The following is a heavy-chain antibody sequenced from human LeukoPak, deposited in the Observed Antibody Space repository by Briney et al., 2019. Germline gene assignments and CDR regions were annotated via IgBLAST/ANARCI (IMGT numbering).Heavy chain of an antibody. V-gene: IGHV3-23*03. Sequence: GGSLRLSCAASGFTFSSYWMSWVRQAPGKGLEWVSVIYRGGSTYYADSVKGRFTISRDNSKNTLYLQMNSLRAEDTAVYYCAKDWKAMVTYYFDYWGQGTLVTVSS. CDR1: GFTFSSYW. CDR2: IYRGGST. J-gene: IGHJ4*02. CDR3: AKDWKAMVTYYFDY. D-gene: IGHD5-18*01.